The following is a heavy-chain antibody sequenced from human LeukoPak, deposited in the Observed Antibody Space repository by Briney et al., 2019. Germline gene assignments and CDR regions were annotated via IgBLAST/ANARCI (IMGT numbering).Heavy chain of an antibody. D-gene: IGHD3-22*01. J-gene: IGHJ3*02. CDR3: ASSYYYDSSGYQSRGAFDAFDI. CDR2: IIPIFGTA. CDR1: GGTFSIYA. Sequence: VASVKVSFTASGGTFSIYAISWVRQAPGQGLEWMGGIIPIFGTANYAQKFQGRGTITADKSTSTAYMELSSLRSEDTAVYYCASSYYYDSSGYQSRGAFDAFDIWGQGTMVTVSS. V-gene: IGHV1-69*06.